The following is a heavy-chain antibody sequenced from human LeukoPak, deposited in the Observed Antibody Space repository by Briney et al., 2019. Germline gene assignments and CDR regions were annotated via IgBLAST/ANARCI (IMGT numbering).Heavy chain of an antibody. CDR2: ISYDGSNK. V-gene: IGHV3-30-3*01. CDR3: ARDHYGDMIADY. J-gene: IGHJ4*02. Sequence: GGSLRLSCAASGFTFSSYAMHWVRQAPGKGLEWVAVISYDGSNKYYADSVKGRFTISRDNSKNTLYLQMNSLRAGDTAVYYCARDHYGDMIADYWGQGTLVTVSS. CDR1: GFTFSSYA. D-gene: IGHD4-17*01.